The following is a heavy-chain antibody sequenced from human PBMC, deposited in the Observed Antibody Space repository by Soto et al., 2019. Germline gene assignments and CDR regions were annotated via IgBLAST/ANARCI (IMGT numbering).Heavy chain of an antibody. J-gene: IGHJ4*02. CDR3: TRAAWCPYLSCY. CDR2: ISSSGSTA. V-gene: IGHV3-48*03. Sequence: EVQLVESGGGLVQPGGSLRLSCAASGFTFSRFELHWVRQAPGKGMEWISYISSSGSTAYYASSVEGRFTISRDNANNSVYLQMDSRRAGDTALYYCTRAAWCPYLSCYWGQGARFTVSS. CDR1: GFTFSRFE. D-gene: IGHD2-15*01.